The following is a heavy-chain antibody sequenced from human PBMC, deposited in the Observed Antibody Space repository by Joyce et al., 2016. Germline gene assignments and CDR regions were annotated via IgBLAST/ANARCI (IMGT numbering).Heavy chain of an antibody. CDR1: GFAFTSFQ. J-gene: IGHJ4*02. D-gene: IGHD3-16*01. CDR2: VSHDESNK. CDR3: ARLRGAYFFDY. V-gene: IGHV3-30*09. Sequence: QVQLEESGGGVVQPGESLRFSCAASGFAFTSFQMHWVRQAPGKGLEWVAVVSHDESNKYFADSVQGRFAISRDNSKNTVYLQMNSLRVEDTAVYYCARLRGAYFFDYWGQGTLVTVSS.